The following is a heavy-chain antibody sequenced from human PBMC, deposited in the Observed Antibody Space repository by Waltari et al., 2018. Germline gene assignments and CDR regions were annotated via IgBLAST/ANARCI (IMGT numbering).Heavy chain of an antibody. CDR1: GVAFVYYA. D-gene: IGHD4-17*01. Sequence: EVQLVESGGGLVQPGGSLRLYCAASGVAFVYYAMSVVLQAPGRGLEWVSGITGTGGNTYYADSVKGRFTISRDNSKNTLYLQMNSLRAEDTAVYYCAKFPFPSSDYDYWGQGTLVTVSS. V-gene: IGHV3-23*04. CDR3: AKFPFPSSDYDY. J-gene: IGHJ4*02. CDR2: ITGTGGNT.